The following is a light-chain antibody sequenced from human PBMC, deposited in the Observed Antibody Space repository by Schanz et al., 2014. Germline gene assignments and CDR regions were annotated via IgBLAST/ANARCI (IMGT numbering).Light chain of an antibody. CDR2: GAS. J-gene: IGKJ3*01. CDR3: QQYSRWPL. CDR1: QSVYSN. V-gene: IGKV3-15*01. Sequence: EIVMTRSPATLSVSPGERATLSCRASQSVYSNLAWYQQKPGQAPRLLIYGASTRATGVPARFSGSGSGTEFTLTISSLQSEDFAVYYCQQYSRWPLFGPGTAVDIK.